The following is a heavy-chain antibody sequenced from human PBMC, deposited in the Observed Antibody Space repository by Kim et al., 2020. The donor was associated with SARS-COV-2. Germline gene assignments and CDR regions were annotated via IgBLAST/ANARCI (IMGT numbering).Heavy chain of an antibody. V-gene: IGHV4-4*02. Sequence: PSRKSRVTISGDKSKNQCSLKLSSVTAADTAVYYCAEKYCSGGSCSWFDPWGQGTLVTVSS. J-gene: IGHJ5*02. CDR3: AEKYCSGGSCSWFDP. D-gene: IGHD2-15*01.